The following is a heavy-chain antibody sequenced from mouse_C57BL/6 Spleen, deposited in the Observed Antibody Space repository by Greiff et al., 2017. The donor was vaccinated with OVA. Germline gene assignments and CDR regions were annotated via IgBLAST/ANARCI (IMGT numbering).Heavy chain of an antibody. Sequence: EVQGVESGGGLVQPKGSLKLSCAASGFSFNTYAMNWVRQAPGKGLEWVARIRSKSNNYATYYADSVKDRFTISRDDSESMLYLQMNNLKTDDTAMYYCSGSPWFAYWGQGTLVTVSA. CDR2: IRSKSNNYAT. V-gene: IGHV10-1*01. J-gene: IGHJ3*01. D-gene: IGHD1-1*01. CDR3: SGSPWFAY. CDR1: GFSFNTYA.